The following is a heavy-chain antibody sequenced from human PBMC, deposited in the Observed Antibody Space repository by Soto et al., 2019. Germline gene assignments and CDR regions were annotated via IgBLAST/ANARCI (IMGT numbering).Heavy chain of an antibody. CDR2: INPSDSYT. CDR1: GYSFTIYW. V-gene: IGHV5-10-1*01. CDR3: ARFGYCTNGVCLPQYGMDV. D-gene: IGHD2-8*01. Sequence: GESLKISCNGSGYSFTIYWISWVRQMPGKGLEWMGRINPSDSYTNYSPSFQGHVTISADKSISTAYLQWSSLKASDTAMYYCARFGYCTNGVCLPQYGMDVWGQGTTVTVSS. J-gene: IGHJ6*02.